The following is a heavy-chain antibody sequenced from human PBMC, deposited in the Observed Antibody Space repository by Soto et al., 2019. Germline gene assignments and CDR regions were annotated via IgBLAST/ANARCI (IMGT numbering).Heavy chain of an antibody. CDR3: ARHVRFSFPTMVRGVPCCEPYFDY. CDR2: IYYSGST. CDR1: GVSLSSSIYY. V-gene: IGHV4-39*01. Sequence: SETLSLTCTVSGVSLSSSIYYLGWIRPPPGKGLEWIGSIYYSGSTYYNPSLKSRVTISVDTSKNQFSLKLSSVTAADTAVYYCARHVRFSFPTMVRGVPCCEPYFDYWGQGTLVTVSS. J-gene: IGHJ4*02. D-gene: IGHD3-10*01.